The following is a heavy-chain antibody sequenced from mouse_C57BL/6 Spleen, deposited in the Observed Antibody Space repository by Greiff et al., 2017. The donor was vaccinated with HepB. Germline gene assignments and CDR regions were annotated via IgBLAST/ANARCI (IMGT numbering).Heavy chain of an antibody. Sequence: QVQLQQSGPELVKPGASVKISCKASGYAFSSSWMNWVKQRPGKGLEWIGRIYPGDGDTNYNGKFKGKATLTADKSSSTDYMQLSSLTSEDSAVYFCAREEDDGYYYWGQGTTLTVSS. CDR3: AREEDDGYYY. CDR2: IYPGDGDT. J-gene: IGHJ2*01. D-gene: IGHD2-3*01. V-gene: IGHV1-82*01. CDR1: GYAFSSSW.